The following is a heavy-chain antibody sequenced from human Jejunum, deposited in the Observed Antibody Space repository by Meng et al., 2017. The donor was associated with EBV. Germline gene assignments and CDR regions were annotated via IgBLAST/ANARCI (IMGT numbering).Heavy chain of an antibody. Sequence: ESGPGVVQLPGNLCRTCVFYGASISGVHWWSWVRQAPGEGLEWIGEIYYTGRTNYNPSLKSRVSMSIDKSKNQFSLNLNSVTVADTAVYYCATSMSGYSYGYSWGQGTLVTVSS. D-gene: IGHD5-12*01. J-gene: IGHJ5*02. CDR3: ATSMSGYSYGYS. V-gene: IGHV4-4*03. CDR1: GASISGVHW. CDR2: IYYTGRT.